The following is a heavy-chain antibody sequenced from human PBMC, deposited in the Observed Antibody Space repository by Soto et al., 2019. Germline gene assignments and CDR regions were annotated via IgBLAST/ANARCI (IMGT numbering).Heavy chain of an antibody. D-gene: IGHD3-10*01. V-gene: IGHV3-48*01. CDR3: ASPSSYGSGSYFAPLDY. Sequence: EVQLVESGGGLVQPGGSLRLSCAASGFTFSSYSMNWVRQAPGKGLEWVSYISSSSSTIYYADSVKGRFTISRDNAKNSLYLQMNSLRAEDTAVYYCASPSSYGSGSYFAPLDYWSQGTLVTVSS. J-gene: IGHJ4*02. CDR2: ISSSSSTI. CDR1: GFTFSSYS.